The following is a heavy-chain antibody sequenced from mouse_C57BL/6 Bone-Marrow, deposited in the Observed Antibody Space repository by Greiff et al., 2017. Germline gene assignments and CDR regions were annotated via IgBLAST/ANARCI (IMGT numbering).Heavy chain of an antibody. Sequence: VQLQQSGAELVRPGTSVKMSCKASGYTFTNYWIGWAKQRPGHGLEWIGDIYPGGGYTNYNEKFKGKATLTADKSSSTAYMQFSSLTSEDSAIYYCARGPYYGSSDWYFDVWGTGTTVTVSS. D-gene: IGHD1-1*01. V-gene: IGHV1-63*01. CDR2: IYPGGGYT. CDR3: ARGPYYGSSDWYFDV. CDR1: GYTFTNYW. J-gene: IGHJ1*03.